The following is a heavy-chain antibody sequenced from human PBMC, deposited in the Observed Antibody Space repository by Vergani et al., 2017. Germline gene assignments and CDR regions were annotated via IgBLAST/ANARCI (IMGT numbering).Heavy chain of an antibody. CDR1: GFTFNQYG. CDR2: TWYDGNNK. V-gene: IGHV3-33*01. CDR3: ARDLRLLYSQFDL. Sequence: QVQLVESGGGVVQPGRSLRLSCAASGFTFNQYGMHWVRQAPGKGLEWVAVTWYDGNNKQYADSVKGRFTISKDNSKSTMYLQMNSLRDEDTGVYYCARDLRLLYSQFDLWGQGTLVTVSS. D-gene: IGHD5-12*01. J-gene: IGHJ5*02.